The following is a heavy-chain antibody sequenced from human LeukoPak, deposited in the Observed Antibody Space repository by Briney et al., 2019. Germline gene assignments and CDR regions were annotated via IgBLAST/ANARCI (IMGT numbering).Heavy chain of an antibody. Sequence: GRSLRLSCAASGFTFSSYGMHWVRQAPGKGLEWVAVISYDGSNKYYADSVKGRFTISRDNSKNTLYLQMNSLRAEDTAVYYCAGLVVVAATGGRDYWGQGTLVTVSS. CDR2: ISYDGSNK. V-gene: IGHV3-30*03. D-gene: IGHD2-15*01. CDR3: AGLVVVAATGGRDY. CDR1: GFTFSSYG. J-gene: IGHJ4*02.